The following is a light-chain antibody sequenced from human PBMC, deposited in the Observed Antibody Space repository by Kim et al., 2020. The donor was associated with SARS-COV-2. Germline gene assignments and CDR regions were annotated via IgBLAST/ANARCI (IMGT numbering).Light chain of an antibody. Sequence: GQRVTFSCSGSSSNIGSNTVNWYQQLPETAPKLLIYSSDQRPSGVPDRFSGSKSGTSASLDIRGLQSEDEADYYCAAWDDSLNGVLFGGGTKLTVL. CDR2: SSD. CDR3: AAWDDSLNGVL. V-gene: IGLV1-44*01. J-gene: IGLJ2*01. CDR1: SSNIGSNT.